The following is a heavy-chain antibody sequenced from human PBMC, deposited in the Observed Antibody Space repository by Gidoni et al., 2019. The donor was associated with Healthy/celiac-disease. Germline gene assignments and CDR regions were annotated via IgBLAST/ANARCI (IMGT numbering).Heavy chain of an antibody. CDR1: GFTFSSYS. CDR3: ARDGEQWLVHYYGMDV. CDR2: ISSSSSYI. V-gene: IGHV3-21*01. J-gene: IGHJ6*02. Sequence: EVQLVESGGGLVKPGGSLRLSCAASGFTFSSYSMNWVRQAPGKGLGWVSSISSSSSYIYYADSVKGRFTISRDNAKNSLYLQMNSLRAEDTAVYYCARDGEQWLVHYYGMDVWGQGTTVTVSS. D-gene: IGHD6-19*01.